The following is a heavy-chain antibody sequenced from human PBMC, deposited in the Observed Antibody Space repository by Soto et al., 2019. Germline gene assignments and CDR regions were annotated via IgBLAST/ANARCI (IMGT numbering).Heavy chain of an antibody. V-gene: IGHV3-30-3*01. D-gene: IGHD3-16*01. CDR1: GFTFSGYA. CDR2: ISYVGSLK. Sequence: QVQLVESGGGVVQPGGSLRVSCAASGFTFSGYAMHWVRQAPGKGLEWVAFISYVGSLKYYADSVKGRFTTSRDNSQNTLYLQMNSLRPEDTAVYYCARDVPLGHWGQGALVTVSS. CDR3: ARDVPLGH. J-gene: IGHJ4*02.